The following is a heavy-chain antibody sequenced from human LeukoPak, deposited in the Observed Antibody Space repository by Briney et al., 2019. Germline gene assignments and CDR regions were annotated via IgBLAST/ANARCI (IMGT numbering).Heavy chain of an antibody. CDR3: ARQSSGSYRP. CDR2: IYYSGST. D-gene: IGHD3-10*01. CDR1: GYSISNGYY. V-gene: IGHV4-38-2*02. J-gene: IGHJ5*02. Sequence: KTSETLSLTCTVFGYSISNGYYWGWIRQPPGKGLEWIGSIYYSGSTYYNPSLKSRVTISVDTSKNQFSLKLSSVTAADTAVYYCARQSSGSYRPWGQGTLVTVSS.